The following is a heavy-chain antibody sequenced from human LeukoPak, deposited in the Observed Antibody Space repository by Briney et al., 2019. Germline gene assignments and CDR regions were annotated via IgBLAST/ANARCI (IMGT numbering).Heavy chain of an antibody. CDR1: GFTFDDYA. CDR3: AKATTTTSYMDV. D-gene: IGHD1-14*01. V-gene: IGHV3-9*03. Sequence: GGPLRLSCAASGFTFDDYAMHWVWQAPWKGLEWVSGISWNSGSIGYADSVKGRFTISRDNAKNALYLQMNSLRAEDMALYYCAKATTTTSYMDVWGKGTTVTVSS. J-gene: IGHJ6*03. CDR2: ISWNSGSI.